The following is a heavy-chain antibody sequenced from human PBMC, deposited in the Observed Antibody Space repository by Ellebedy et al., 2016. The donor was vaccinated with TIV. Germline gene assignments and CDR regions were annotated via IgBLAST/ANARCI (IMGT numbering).Heavy chain of an antibody. V-gene: IGHV4-4*02. CDR2: ISHSGST. J-gene: IGHJ4*02. CDR3: AGHPVDFDC. Sequence: SETLSLXXVVSDGSIRSNKWWTWVRRPPGKGLEWIGEISHSGSTNYNPSLQSRVTISVDTSKNQFSLKLTSVTAADTAVYYCAGHPVDFDCWGQGTLVTVSS. CDR1: DGSIRSNKW.